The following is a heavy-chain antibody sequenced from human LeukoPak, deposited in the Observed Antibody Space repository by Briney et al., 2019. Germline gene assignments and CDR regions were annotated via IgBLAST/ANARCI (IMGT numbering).Heavy chain of an antibody. CDR1: GFSFSDYT. J-gene: IGHJ4*02. CDR2: ISYDGSLL. D-gene: IGHD2-2*01. V-gene: IGHV3-30-3*02. Sequence: GGSLRLSCAASGFSFSDYTMHWVRQAPGKGLEWVAVISYDGSLLYHAGSVKGRFTISRDNSKNTVSLQMNSLRAEDTAVFYCAKSNSSTWHYFDSWGQGTLVTVSS. CDR3: AKSNSSTWHYFDS.